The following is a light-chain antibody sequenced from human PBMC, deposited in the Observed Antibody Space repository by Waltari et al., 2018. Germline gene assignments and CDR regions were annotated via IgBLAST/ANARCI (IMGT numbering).Light chain of an antibody. J-gene: IGLJ3*02. CDR3: QTGGHGTWV. Sequence: QLVLTHSPSASASLGASVKLTCTLSSGHSSNVIAWLHQQPEKGPRYLMKVNSDGSHSKGDEIPDRFSGSSPGAERSLTISSLQSEDEADYYCQTGGHGTWVFGGGTKLTVL. CDR1: SGHSSNV. CDR2: VNSDGSH. V-gene: IGLV4-69*01.